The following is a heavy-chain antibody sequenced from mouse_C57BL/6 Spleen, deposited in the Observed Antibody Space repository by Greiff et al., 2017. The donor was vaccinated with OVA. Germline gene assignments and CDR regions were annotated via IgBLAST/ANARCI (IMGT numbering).Heavy chain of an antibody. Sequence: EVKLVESGGGLVQPGGSMKLSCVASGFTFSNYWMNWVRQSPEKGLEWVAQIRLKSDNYATHYAESVKGRFTISRDDSKSSVYLQMNNLRAEDTGIYYCTGPAYYSNYAAYWGQGTLVTVSA. D-gene: IGHD2-5*01. CDR3: TGPAYYSNYAAY. V-gene: IGHV6-3*01. CDR2: IRLKSDNYAT. CDR1: GFTFSNYW. J-gene: IGHJ3*01.